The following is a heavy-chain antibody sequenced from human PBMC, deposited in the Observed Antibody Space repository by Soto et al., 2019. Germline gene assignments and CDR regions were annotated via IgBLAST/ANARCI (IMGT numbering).Heavy chain of an antibody. V-gene: IGHV3-23*01. J-gene: IGHJ4*02. CDR3: AKDHQWELLSLLFDY. CDR1: GFTFDDYG. Sequence: GGSLRLSCAASGFTFDDYGMSWVRQAPGKGLEWVSAISGSGGSTYYADSVKGRFTISRDNSKNTLYLQMNSLRAEDTAVYYCAKDHQWELLSLLFDYWGQGTLVTVSS. CDR2: ISGSGGST. D-gene: IGHD1-26*01.